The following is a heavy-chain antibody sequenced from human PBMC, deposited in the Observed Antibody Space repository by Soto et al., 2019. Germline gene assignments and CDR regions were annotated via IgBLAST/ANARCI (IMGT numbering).Heavy chain of an antibody. J-gene: IGHJ4*02. D-gene: IGHD3-9*01. CDR1: GGSVSSSNYY. Sequence: PSETPSLTCTVSGGSVSSSNYYWGWIRQSPGKGLEWIGSIYYSGSTYYNPSLESRVTISVDKSKNQFSLKVISVTAADTAVYYCARLEGLATISYYFDYWGQGTLVTVSS. CDR3: ARLEGLATISYYFDY. CDR2: IYYSGST. V-gene: IGHV4-39*01.